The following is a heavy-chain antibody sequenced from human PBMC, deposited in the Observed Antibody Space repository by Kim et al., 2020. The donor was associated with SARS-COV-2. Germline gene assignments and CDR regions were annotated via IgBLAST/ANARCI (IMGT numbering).Heavy chain of an antibody. Sequence: SVKVSCKASGGTFSSYAISWVRQAPGQGLEWMGGIIPIFGTANYAQKFQGRVTITADESTSTAYMELSSLRSEDTAVYYCARGLVAAARGDYFQHWGQGTLVTVSS. CDR2: IIPIFGTA. CDR1: GGTFSSYA. V-gene: IGHV1-69*13. CDR3: ARGLVAAARGDYFQH. J-gene: IGHJ1*01. D-gene: IGHD1-26*01.